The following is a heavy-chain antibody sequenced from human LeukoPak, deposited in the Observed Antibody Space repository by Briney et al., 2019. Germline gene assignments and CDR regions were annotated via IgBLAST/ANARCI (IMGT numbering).Heavy chain of an antibody. CDR2: INAGNGNT. CDR3: ARDELSHGASYGMDV. Sequence: ASVNVSCTASGYTFTSYAMHWVRQAPGQRLEWMGWINAGNGNTKYSQKFQGRVTITRDTSASTAYMELSSLRSEDTAVYYCARDELSHGASYGMDVWGQGTTVTVSS. D-gene: IGHD3-10*01. V-gene: IGHV1-3*01. CDR1: GYTFTSYA. J-gene: IGHJ6*02.